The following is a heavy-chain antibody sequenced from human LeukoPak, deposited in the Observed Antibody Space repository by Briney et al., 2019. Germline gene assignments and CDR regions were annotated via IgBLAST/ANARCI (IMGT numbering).Heavy chain of an antibody. D-gene: IGHD2-15*01. CDR3: ARKYCSGGSCYPFDY. CDR1: GFTFSDAW. Sequence: GGSLRLSCAASGFTFSDAWMSWVRQAPGKGLEWVSSISSSSSYIYYADSVKGRFTISRDNAKNSLYLQMNSLRAEDTAVYYCARKYCSGGSCYPFDYWGQGTLVTVSS. CDR2: ISSSSSYI. V-gene: IGHV3-21*01. J-gene: IGHJ4*02.